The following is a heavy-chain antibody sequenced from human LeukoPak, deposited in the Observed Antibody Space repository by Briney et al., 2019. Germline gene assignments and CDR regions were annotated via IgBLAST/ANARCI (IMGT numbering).Heavy chain of an antibody. J-gene: IGHJ4*02. CDR1: GFTFSSYW. D-gene: IGHD5-12*01. CDR2: IKQDGSEK. CDR3: ATAYSGYDYFDY. Sequence: GVSLRLSCAASGFTFSSYWMSWVRQAPGKGLEWVANIKQDGSEKYYVDSVKGRFTISRDNAKNSLYLQMNSLRAEDTAVYYCATAYSGYDYFDYWGQGTLVTVSS. V-gene: IGHV3-7*01.